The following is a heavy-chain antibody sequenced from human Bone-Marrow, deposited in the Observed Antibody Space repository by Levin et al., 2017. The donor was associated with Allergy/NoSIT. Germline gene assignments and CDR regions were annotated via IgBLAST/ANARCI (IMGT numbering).Heavy chain of an antibody. J-gene: IGHJ6*03. CDR1: GGSISSYY. V-gene: IGHV4-59*01. CDR3: AGEGDLKGSYYYYMDV. Sequence: SQTLSLTCTVSGGSISSYYWSWIRQPPGKGLEWIGYIYYSGSTNYNPSLKSRVTISVDTSKNQFSLKLSSVTAADTAVYYCAGEGDLKGSYYYYMDVWGKGTTVTVSS. CDR2: IYYSGST. D-gene: IGHD3-16*01.